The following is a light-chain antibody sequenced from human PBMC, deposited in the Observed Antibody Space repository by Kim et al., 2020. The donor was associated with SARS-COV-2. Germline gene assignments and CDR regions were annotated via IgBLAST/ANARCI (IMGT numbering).Light chain of an antibody. Sequence: SLSQGQTASITCSGDKLGDKYACGYKQKPGQSPVLVIYQDSKRPSGIPERFSGSNSGNTATLTISGTQAMNEADYYCQAWDSSTAVFGGGTKLTVL. J-gene: IGLJ2*01. CDR3: QAWDSSTAV. CDR2: QDS. V-gene: IGLV3-1*01. CDR1: KLGDKY.